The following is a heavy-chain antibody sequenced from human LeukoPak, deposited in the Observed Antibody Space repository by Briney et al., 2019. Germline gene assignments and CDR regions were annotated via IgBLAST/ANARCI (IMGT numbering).Heavy chain of an antibody. Sequence: PGGSLRLSCAASGFTFSSYAMSWVRQAPGKGLEWVSAISGSGGSTYYADSVKGQFTISRDNSKNTLYLQMNSLRAEDTAVYYCATPTVPAAITHSYYYYMDVWGKGTTVTVSS. J-gene: IGHJ6*03. D-gene: IGHD2-2*01. CDR3: ATPTVPAAITHSYYYYMDV. CDR2: ISGSGGST. V-gene: IGHV3-23*01. CDR1: GFTFSSYA.